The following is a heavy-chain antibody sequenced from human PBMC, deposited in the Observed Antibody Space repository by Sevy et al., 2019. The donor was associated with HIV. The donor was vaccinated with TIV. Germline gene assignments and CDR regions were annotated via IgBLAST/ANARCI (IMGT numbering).Heavy chain of an antibody. CDR2: IWYDGTNK. J-gene: IGHJ6*02. CDR3: AKGDRTFYGLDV. V-gene: IGHV3-33*06. CDR1: GFTFSSYG. D-gene: IGHD2-15*01. Sequence: GESLKISCAASGFTFSSYGMHWVRQAPDKGLEWVAVIWYDGTNKYYADSVKGRFTISRDNSKNTLYLQMNSLRAEDTAVYYCAKGDRTFYGLDVWGQGTTVTVSS.